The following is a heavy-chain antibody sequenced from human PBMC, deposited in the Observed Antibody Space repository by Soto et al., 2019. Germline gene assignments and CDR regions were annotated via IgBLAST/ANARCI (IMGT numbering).Heavy chain of an antibody. CDR3: ARAGTLTSEKGSYDYY. Sequence: QLQLQEPGPGLVKPSGTLSLTCVVSSGSISSSTWWSWVRQPPGKGLEWIGEIYHSGSTNYNPSPKTRLTISVDKSKILLSLSLSSVTAADTAVYYCARAGTLTSEKGSYDYYWGQGTLGTVSS. V-gene: IGHV4-4*02. D-gene: IGHD3-16*01. J-gene: IGHJ4*02. CDR2: IYHSGST. CDR1: SGSISSSTW.